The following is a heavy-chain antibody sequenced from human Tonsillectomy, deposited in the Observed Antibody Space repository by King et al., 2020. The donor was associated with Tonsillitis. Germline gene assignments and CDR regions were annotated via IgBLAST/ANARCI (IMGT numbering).Heavy chain of an antibody. CDR1: GYTFTGYY. Sequence: QLVQSGAEVKKPGASVKVSCQASGYTFTGYYIHWVRQAPGQGLEWMGWLNPDSGGTNFAQKFQGRVTMTRDTSISTAYMELSRLRSDDTAVYYCAKNTGLVRGVIHYGMDVWGQGTTVTVSS. J-gene: IGHJ6*02. V-gene: IGHV1-2*02. CDR2: LNPDSGGT. D-gene: IGHD3-10*01. CDR3: AKNTGLVRGVIHYGMDV.